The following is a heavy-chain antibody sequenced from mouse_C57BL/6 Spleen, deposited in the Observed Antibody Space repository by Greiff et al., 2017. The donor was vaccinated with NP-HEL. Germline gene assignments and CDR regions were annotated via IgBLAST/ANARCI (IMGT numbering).Heavy chain of an antibody. Sequence: EVKLQESGPGLVKPSQSLSLTCSVTGYSITSGYYWNWIRQFPGNKLEWMGYISYDGSNNYNPSLKNRISITRDTSKNQFFLKLNSVTTEDTATYYCARGNYGWFAYWGQGTLVTLSA. CDR1: GYSITSGYY. J-gene: IGHJ3*01. D-gene: IGHD1-1*01. CDR2: ISYDGSN. V-gene: IGHV3-6*01. CDR3: ARGNYGWFAY.